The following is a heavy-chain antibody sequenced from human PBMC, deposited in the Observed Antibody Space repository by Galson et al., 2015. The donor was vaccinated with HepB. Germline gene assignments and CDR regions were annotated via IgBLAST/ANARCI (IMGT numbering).Heavy chain of an antibody. V-gene: IGHV1-69*13. CDR3: SRGYSSSSYYYYGMDV. CDR2: IIPIFGTA. Sequence: PVKVSCKASGGTFSSYAISWVRQAPGQGLEWMGGIIPIFGTANYAQKFKGRVTITADESTSTADMELSSLRSEYTAVYYCSRGYSSSSYYYYGMDVWGQGTTVTVSS. J-gene: IGHJ6*02. CDR1: GGTFSSYA. D-gene: IGHD6-6*01.